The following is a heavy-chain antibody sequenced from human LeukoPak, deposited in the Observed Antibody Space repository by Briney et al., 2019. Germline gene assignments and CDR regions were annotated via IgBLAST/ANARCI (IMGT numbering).Heavy chain of an antibody. D-gene: IGHD2-15*01. CDR2: IFGSGGSP. CDR1: GFTFNSYA. J-gene: IGHJ4*02. V-gene: IGHV3-23*01. Sequence: PGGSLRLSRAASGFTFNSYAMYWVRQAPGKGLEWISGIFGSGGSPHYADSVKGRFTISRDNSQEIVYLQLDSLRVEDTALYYCGKTTVGYSSGRYPGWPVDYWGQGALVTVSS. CDR3: GKTTVGYSSGRYPGWPVDY.